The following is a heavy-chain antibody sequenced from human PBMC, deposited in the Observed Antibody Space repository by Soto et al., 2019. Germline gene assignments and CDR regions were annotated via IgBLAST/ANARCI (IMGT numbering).Heavy chain of an antibody. CDR3: ARYCSGGSCYYYYGMDV. J-gene: IGHJ6*02. D-gene: IGHD2-15*01. V-gene: IGHV5-10-1*01. CDR2: IDPSDSYT. CDR1: GYSFTSYW. Sequence: GESLKISCKGSGYSFTSYWIRWVRQMPGKGLEWMGRIDPSDSYTNYSPSFQGHVTISADKSISTAYLQWSSLKASDTAMYYCARYCSGGSCYYYYGMDVWGQGTTVTVS.